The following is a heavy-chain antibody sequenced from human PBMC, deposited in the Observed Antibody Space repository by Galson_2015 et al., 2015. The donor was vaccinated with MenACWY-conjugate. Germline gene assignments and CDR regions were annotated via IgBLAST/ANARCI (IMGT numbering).Heavy chain of an antibody. J-gene: IGHJ6*02. CDR2: ISPIDSKT. CDR1: SYNFITYW. D-gene: IGHD1-26*01. CDR3: ARRPPGGRGMDV. Sequence: QSGAAVKKPGESLMISCKASSYNFITYWIGWVRQVPGKGLEWVGLISPIDSKTRYSPAFEGRVTISADNFITTACLQWNSLQASDAAMYYCARRPPGGRGMDVWGQGTTVTVSS. V-gene: IGHV5-51*01.